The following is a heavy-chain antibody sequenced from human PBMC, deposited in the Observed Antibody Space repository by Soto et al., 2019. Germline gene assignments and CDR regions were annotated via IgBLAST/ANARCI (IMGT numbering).Heavy chain of an antibody. CDR3: LGAYEL. CDR1: GFAFNNAW. Sequence: EVQLVESGGGLVKPGGSLRLSCAASGFAFNNAWMTWVRQAPGKGLEWIGRIKSKTDGGTTDYAAPVKGRFTISRDDSKNMVYLQMNSLKTEDTAVYYCLGAYELRGQGTLVTVSS. D-gene: IGHD5-12*01. CDR2: IKSKTDGGTT. V-gene: IGHV3-15*01. J-gene: IGHJ4*02.